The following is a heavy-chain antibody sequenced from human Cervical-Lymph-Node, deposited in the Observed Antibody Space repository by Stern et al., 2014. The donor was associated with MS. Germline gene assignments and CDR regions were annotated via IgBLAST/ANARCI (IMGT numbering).Heavy chain of an antibody. J-gene: IGHJ4*02. CDR2: PYWNEKI. V-gene: IGHV2-5*01. D-gene: IGHD3-3*01. Sequence: QVTLKESGPTLVKPTQTLTLTCTFSGFSLNITGVGVGWIRQPPGKALEWLAVPYWNEKILYNPSLESRLTIAKSTSKNRVVLTMTTMDPVDTAAYYCVHAPGFCSGTTCSALPDFWGQGILVTVSS. CDR3: VHAPGFCSGTTCSALPDF. CDR1: GFSLNITGVG.